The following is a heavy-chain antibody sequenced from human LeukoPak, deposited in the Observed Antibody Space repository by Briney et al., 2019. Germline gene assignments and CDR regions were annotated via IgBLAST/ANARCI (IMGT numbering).Heavy chain of an antibody. CDR3: ARGGITIFGVVNDP. V-gene: IGHV4-34*01. D-gene: IGHD3-3*01. Sequence: SETLSLTCAVYGGSFSGYYWFWIRQPPGKGLEWIGEINQMGSTNYNPSLKSRVNISVDKSKNQFSLKLSCVTAADRAVYYCARGGITIFGVVNDPWGQGTLVTVSS. CDR1: GGSFSGYY. CDR2: INQMGST. J-gene: IGHJ5*02.